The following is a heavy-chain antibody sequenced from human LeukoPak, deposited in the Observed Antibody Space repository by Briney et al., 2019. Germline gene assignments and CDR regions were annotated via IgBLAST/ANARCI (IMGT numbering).Heavy chain of an antibody. Sequence: GGSLRLSCAASGFTFSSYAMSWVRQAPGKGLEWVSAISGSGGSTYYADSVKGRFTISRDNSKNTLYLQMNGLRAEDTAVYYCAKDLGFAYNYYYYGMDVWGQGTTVTVSS. D-gene: IGHD3-16*01. V-gene: IGHV3-23*01. CDR1: GFTFSSYA. CDR3: AKDLGFAYNYYYYGMDV. J-gene: IGHJ6*02. CDR2: ISGSGGST.